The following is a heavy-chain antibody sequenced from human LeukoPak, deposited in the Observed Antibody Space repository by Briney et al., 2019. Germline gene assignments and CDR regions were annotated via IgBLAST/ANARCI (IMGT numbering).Heavy chain of an antibody. CDR1: GYTFTSYG. D-gene: IGHD4-17*01. Sequence: ASVKFSCKASGYTFTSYGISWVRQAPGQGLEWMGWISAYNGNTNYAQKLQGRVTMTTDTSTSTAYMELRSLRSDDTAVYYCATTTVTGHYFDYWGQGTLVTVSS. CDR2: ISAYNGNT. V-gene: IGHV1-18*01. CDR3: ATTTVTGHYFDY. J-gene: IGHJ4*02.